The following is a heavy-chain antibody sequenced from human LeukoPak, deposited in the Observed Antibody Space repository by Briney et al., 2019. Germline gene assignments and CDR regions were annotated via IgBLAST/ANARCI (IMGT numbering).Heavy chain of an antibody. Sequence: GGSLRLSCAASGFTFSSYWMNWVRQAPGKGLEWVANIKQDGSEKYYVDSVKGRFTISRDNAKNSLCLQMNSPRAEDTAVYYCARDIEDFVGNQALDYWGQGTLVTVSS. CDR2: IKQDGSEK. CDR1: GFTFSSYW. J-gene: IGHJ4*02. V-gene: IGHV3-7*01. CDR3: ARDIEDFVGNQALDY. D-gene: IGHD1-14*01.